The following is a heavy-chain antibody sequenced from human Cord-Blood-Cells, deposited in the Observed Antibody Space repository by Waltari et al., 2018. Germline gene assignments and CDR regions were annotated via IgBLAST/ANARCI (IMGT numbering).Heavy chain of an antibody. CDR3: ARVFTIDYHDAFDI. CDR2: ISSSSSYI. J-gene: IGHJ3*02. V-gene: IGHV3-21*01. D-gene: IGHD3-3*01. CDR1: GFTFSSYS. Sequence: EVQLVETGGGLVKPRGSLRLSCAASGFTFSSYSMNWVRQAPGKGLEWVSSISSSSSYIYYADSVKGRFTISRDNAKNSLYLQMNSLRAEDTAVYYCARVFTIDYHDAFDIWGQGTMVTVSS.